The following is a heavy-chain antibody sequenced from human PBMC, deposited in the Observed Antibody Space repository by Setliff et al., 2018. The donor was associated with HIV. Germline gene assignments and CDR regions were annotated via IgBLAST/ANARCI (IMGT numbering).Heavy chain of an antibody. J-gene: IGHJ4*02. V-gene: IGHV1-8*01. CDR1: GYTFTSFA. CDR3: ARVATVSHPGDYFDY. CDR2: INPSGGST. Sequence: ASVKVSCKASGYTFTSFAIHWVRQAPGHGLEWMGWINPSGGSTSYAQKFQGRVTLTRNTSISTAYMELSSLRSEDTAVYSCARVATVSHPGDYFDYWGQGTLVTVSS. D-gene: IGHD4-4*01.